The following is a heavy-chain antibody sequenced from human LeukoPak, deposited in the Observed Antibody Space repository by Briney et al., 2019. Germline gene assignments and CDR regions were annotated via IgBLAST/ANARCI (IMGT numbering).Heavy chain of an antibody. CDR1: GFALSSYW. CDR3: AREGIGITGSREYYFDY. V-gene: IGHV3-74*01. CDR2: INSDGSTT. D-gene: IGHD1-20*01. J-gene: IGHJ4*02. Sequence: GGSLRLSCAASGFALSSYWMHWVRQVPGKGLVWVSRINSDGSTTGYADSVKGRFTISRDNAKNTLYLQMNSLRAEDTAVYYCAREGIGITGSREYYFDYWGQGTLVTVSS.